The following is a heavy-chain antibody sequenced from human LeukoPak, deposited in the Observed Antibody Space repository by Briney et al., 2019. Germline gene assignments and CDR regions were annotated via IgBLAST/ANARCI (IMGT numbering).Heavy chain of an antibody. CDR1: GGSHRRWGYY. D-gene: IGHD2-2*01. CDR2: IYYSGST. CDR3: AREQYQLLTPNWFDP. J-gene: IGHJ5*02. V-gene: IGHV4-31*03. Sequence: SQTLSPTRPFSGGSHRRWGYYWSWIPQPPRKGPGWIWDIYYSGSTYYNPSLKSRVTISVDTSKNQFSLKLSSVTAADTAVYYCAREQYQLLTPNWFDPWGQGTLVTVSS.